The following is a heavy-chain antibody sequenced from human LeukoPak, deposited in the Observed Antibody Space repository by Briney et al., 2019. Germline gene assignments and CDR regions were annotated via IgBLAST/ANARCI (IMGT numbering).Heavy chain of an antibody. CDR3: ARGIDIVVVPAASRRGGGMDV. Sequence: SETLSLTCAVYGGSFSGYYWSGFGQPPGKGLGGMGEINHIEGTNYNPSLKSRVTISVDTSKNQFSLKLSSVTAADTAVYYCARGIDIVVVPAASRRGGGMDVWGQGTTVTVSS. CDR1: GGSFSGYY. CDR2: INHIEGT. J-gene: IGHJ6*02. V-gene: IGHV4-34*01. D-gene: IGHD2-2*01.